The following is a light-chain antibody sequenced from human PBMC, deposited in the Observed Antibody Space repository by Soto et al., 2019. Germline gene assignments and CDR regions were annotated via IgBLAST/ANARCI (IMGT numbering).Light chain of an antibody. CDR1: NSNSGSNY. J-gene: IGLJ3*02. CDR3: AAWDNSLNGRV. V-gene: IGLV1-47*02. CDR2: SNI. Sequence: QSVLTQPPSASGTPGQRVTISCSGSNSNSGSNYVYWYQQFPGTAPKLLIYSNIQRPSGVPARFSGSKSGTTAYLDISGLRSEDEADYYCAAWDNSLNGRVFGGGTKLTVL.